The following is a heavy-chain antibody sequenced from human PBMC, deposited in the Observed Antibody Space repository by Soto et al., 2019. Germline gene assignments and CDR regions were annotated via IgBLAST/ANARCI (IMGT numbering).Heavy chain of an antibody. D-gene: IGHD6-19*01. CDR3: ASQHTSGSLYSDT. CDR2: ISSSGRAI. J-gene: IGHJ4*02. Sequence: QLQLLESGGDLVKPGGSLRLSCAASGFTVSGNDLSWIRQAPGKGLEWVSSISSSGRAIYYADSVTGRFTISRDNAKDALYLHMSSRRAELPASYYSASQHTSGSLYSDTWCQRTLVTVSS. V-gene: IGHV3-11*01. CDR1: GFTVSGND.